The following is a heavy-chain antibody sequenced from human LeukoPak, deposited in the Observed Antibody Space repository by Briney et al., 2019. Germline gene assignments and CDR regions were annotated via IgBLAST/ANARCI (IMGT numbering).Heavy chain of an antibody. J-gene: IGHJ2*01. CDR3: ATLMTTVTYYWYFDL. D-gene: IGHD4-17*01. CDR2: IIPMFGTS. Sequence: GASVKVSCKASGGTFSSYAISWVRQAPGQGLEWMGGIIPMFGTSNYAQNFQGRVTITADKSTNTAYMELSSLRSEDTAIYYCATLMTTVTYYWYFDLWGRGTLVTVSS. V-gene: IGHV1-69*06. CDR1: GGTFSSYA.